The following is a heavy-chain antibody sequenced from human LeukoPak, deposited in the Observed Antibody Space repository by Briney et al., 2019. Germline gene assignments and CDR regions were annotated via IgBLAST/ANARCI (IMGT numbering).Heavy chain of an antibody. CDR2: INHSGST. V-gene: IGHV4-34*01. Sequence: PSETLSLTCAVYGGSFSGYYWSWIRQPPGKGLEWIGEINHSGSTNYNPSLKSRVTISVDTSKNQFSLKLSSVTAADTAVYYCARMVESTVTIAFENWFDPWGQGILVTVSS. CDR1: GGSFSGYY. CDR3: ARMVESTVTIAFENWFDP. D-gene: IGHD4-11*01. J-gene: IGHJ5*02.